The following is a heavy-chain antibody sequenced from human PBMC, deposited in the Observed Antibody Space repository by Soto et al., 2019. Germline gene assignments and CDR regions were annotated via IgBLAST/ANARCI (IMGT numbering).Heavy chain of an antibody. CDR1: GGCMTNFTYY. V-gene: IGHV4-39*07. J-gene: IGHJ5*02. D-gene: IGHD3-16*01. Sequence: ATLSLPCTVCGGCMTNFTYYWGWIRQPPGKGLEWIGSVYYTGTTYYNPSLRSRVTISVDTSKNQFSLKLSSVTAADTAVYYCARDLVGYPYVSGKRAHWFDPCGQRALVTVSS. CDR2: VYYTGTT. CDR3: ARDLVGYPYVSGKRAHWFDP.